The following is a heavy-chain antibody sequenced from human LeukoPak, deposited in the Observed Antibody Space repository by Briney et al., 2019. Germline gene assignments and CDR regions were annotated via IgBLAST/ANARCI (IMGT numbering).Heavy chain of an antibody. J-gene: IGHJ3*02. D-gene: IGHD3-16*01. CDR3: ARDGGPLWAFDI. CDR1: GFTFSSYS. CDR2: ISSSSTI. Sequence: GGSLRLSCAASGFTFSSYSMSWVRQAPGKGLEWVSYISSSSTIYYADSVKGRFTISRDNAKNSLYLQMNSLRAEDTAVYYCARDGGPLWAFDIWGQGTMVTVSS. V-gene: IGHV3-48*04.